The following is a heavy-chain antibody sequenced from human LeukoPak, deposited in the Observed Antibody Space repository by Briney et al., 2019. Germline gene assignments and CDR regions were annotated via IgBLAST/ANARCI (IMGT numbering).Heavy chain of an antibody. J-gene: IGHJ6*03. CDR3: ARMGYSSGWYVGYYYYYMDV. CDR2: MNPNSGNT. V-gene: IGHV1-8*01. D-gene: IGHD6-19*01. Sequence: ASVKVSCKASGYTFTSYDINWVRQATGQGLEWMGWMNPNSGNTGYAQKFQGRVTMTRNTSISTAHMELSSLRSEDTAVYYCARMGYSSGWYVGYYYYYMDVWGKGTTVTISS. CDR1: GYTFTSYD.